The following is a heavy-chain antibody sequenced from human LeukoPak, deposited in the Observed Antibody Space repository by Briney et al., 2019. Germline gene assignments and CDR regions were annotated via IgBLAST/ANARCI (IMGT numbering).Heavy chain of an antibody. CDR2: ISPHSHTT. CDR3: ARGQSMYY. V-gene: IGHV1-18*01. J-gene: IGHJ4*02. CDR1: GYTFNNYF. Sequence: ASVKVSCKSSGYTFNNYFISGVRQARCQGLEWVGWISPHSHTTHYAEKVQGRVTMTTDTSTTTVYMELRSLRSYDTAVYFCARGQSMYYWGQGAPVTVSS. D-gene: IGHD2-8*01.